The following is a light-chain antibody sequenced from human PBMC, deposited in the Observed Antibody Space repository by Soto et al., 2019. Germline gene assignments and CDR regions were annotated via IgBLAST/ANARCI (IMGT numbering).Light chain of an antibody. Sequence: EIVMTQSPATLSVSPGERATLSCRASQSVSSNLAWYQQQPGQAPRLLIYGASTRANGFPARFSGSGSGTEFTLTISSLQSEDFAVYYCQQYNNWPLTFGGGTKVEIK. J-gene: IGKJ4*01. CDR1: QSVSSN. CDR3: QQYNNWPLT. V-gene: IGKV3-15*01. CDR2: GAS.